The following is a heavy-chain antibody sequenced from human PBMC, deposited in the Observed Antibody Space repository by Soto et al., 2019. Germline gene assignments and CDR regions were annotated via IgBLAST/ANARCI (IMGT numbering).Heavy chain of an antibody. CDR1: GYTFTSYG. V-gene: IGHV1-69*13. Sequence: QVPLVQSGAEVKKPGASVKVSCKASGYTFTSYGISWVRQAPGQGLEWMGWIIPIFGTANYAQKFQGRVTITADESTSTAYMELSSLRSEDTAVYYCARGTSVDWAYFDYWGQGTLVTVSS. D-gene: IGHD4-17*01. CDR2: IIPIFGTA. CDR3: ARGTSVDWAYFDY. J-gene: IGHJ4*02.